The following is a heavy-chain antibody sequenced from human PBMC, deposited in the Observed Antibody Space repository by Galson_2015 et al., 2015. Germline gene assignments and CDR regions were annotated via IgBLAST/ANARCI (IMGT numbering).Heavy chain of an antibody. Sequence: VSCKASGYTFSDYYIHWVRQAPGQGLEWMGRISPDRGGTNFARKFQGRVAMTWDTSIRTAYMELRSLRFDDTAVYYCARGERYCSGGGCYSVDYWGQGTLVTVSS. J-gene: IGHJ4*02. CDR1: GYTFSDYY. V-gene: IGHV1-2*06. CDR2: ISPDRGGT. CDR3: ARGERYCSGGGCYSVDY. D-gene: IGHD2-15*01.